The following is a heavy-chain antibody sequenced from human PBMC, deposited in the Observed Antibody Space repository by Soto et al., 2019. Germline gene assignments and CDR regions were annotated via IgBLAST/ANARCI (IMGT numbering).Heavy chain of an antibody. V-gene: IGHV1-8*01. CDR3: ARGLNRWFGEFSPTP. CDR2: MNPNSGNT. CDR1: GYTFTSYD. Sequence: ASVTVSCQASGYTFTSYDINWVRQATGQGLEWMGWMNPNSGNTGYAQKFQGRVTMTRNTSISTAYMELSSLRSEDTAVYYCARGLNRWFGEFSPTPWGQGTLVTVSS. D-gene: IGHD3-10*01. J-gene: IGHJ5*02.